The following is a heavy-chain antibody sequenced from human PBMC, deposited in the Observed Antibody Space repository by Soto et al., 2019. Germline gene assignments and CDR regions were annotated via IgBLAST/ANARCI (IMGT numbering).Heavy chain of an antibody. Sequence: SVKVSCKASGGTFSSYAISWVRQAPGQGLEWMGGVIPIFGTANYAQKFQGRVTITADESTSTAYMELSSLRSEDTAVYYCASEYCSGGSCYHPSWFDPWGQGTLVTVSS. CDR2: VIPIFGTA. V-gene: IGHV1-69*13. CDR3: ASEYCSGGSCYHPSWFDP. D-gene: IGHD2-15*01. J-gene: IGHJ5*02. CDR1: GGTFSSYA.